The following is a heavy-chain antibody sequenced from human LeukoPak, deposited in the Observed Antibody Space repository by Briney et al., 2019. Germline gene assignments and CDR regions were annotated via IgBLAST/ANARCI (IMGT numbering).Heavy chain of an antibody. Sequence: PGGSLRLAWAAAGFIVSSNYMGWVRQAPGXVLAWVSITYNDGNTSYADSVKGRFNISRDNSKNTLYLQINSLRAEATAVYYCTRDYPSGTEYFQLWGQGTLVTVSS. V-gene: IGHV3-66*01. CDR2: TYNDGNT. J-gene: IGHJ1*01. CDR3: TRDYPSGTEYFQL. CDR1: GFIVSSNY.